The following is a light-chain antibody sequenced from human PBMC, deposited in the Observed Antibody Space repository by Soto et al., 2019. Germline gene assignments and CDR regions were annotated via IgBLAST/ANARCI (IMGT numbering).Light chain of an antibody. Sequence: DIVMTQSPDSLAVSLGERATINCKSSQSVVYSSNNKNYLAWYQQKPGQPPKLLIYWASTRESGVPDRFSGGGSGTDFTPTISSLQAEDGAVYYCQQYYSSPLPFGGRTKVEIK. CDR2: WAS. CDR1: QSVVYSSNNKNY. CDR3: QQYYSSPLP. J-gene: IGKJ4*01. V-gene: IGKV4-1*01.